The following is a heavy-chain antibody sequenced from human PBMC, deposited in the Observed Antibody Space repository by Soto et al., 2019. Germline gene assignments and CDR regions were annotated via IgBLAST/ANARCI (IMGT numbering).Heavy chain of an antibody. CDR1: GFSFSSYA. V-gene: IGHV3-30*18. CDR2: VSFDGRNK. J-gene: IGHJ6*02. CDR3: ANTYCNSDSCYTYYYAMDV. D-gene: IGHD2-2*01. Sequence: LRLSCAASGFSFSSYAMHWVRQSPGKGLEWVAVVSFDGRNKYYIDSVKGRFTVSRDNAKNTLYLQMNSLRAEDTAVYYCANTYCNSDSCYTYYYAMDVWGQGTTVTVSS.